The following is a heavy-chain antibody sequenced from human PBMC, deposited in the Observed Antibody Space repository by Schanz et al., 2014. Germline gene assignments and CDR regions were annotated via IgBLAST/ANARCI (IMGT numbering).Heavy chain of an antibody. D-gene: IGHD6-13*01. Sequence: QVQLQESGPGLVQPSETLSLTCIVSGGSISSYYWSWIRQPPGKGLEWIGFIYYSGSTYYNPSLKSRVTISVDPSKIQFSGMWGSVTAADTAVYYCARAAGPVDYWGQGTLVTVSS. V-gene: IGHV4-59*12. J-gene: IGHJ4*02. CDR1: GGSISSYY. CDR2: IYYSGST. CDR3: ARAAGPVDY.